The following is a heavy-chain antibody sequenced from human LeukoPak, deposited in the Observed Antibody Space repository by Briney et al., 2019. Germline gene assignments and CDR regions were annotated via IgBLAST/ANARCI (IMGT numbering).Heavy chain of an antibody. D-gene: IGHD1-26*01. CDR2: INHSGST. CDR3: ARDHPNTGSDGWFDP. Sequence: SETLSLTCAVYGGSFSGYYWSWIRQPPGKGLEWIGEINHSGSTNYNPSLKSRVTISVDTSKNQFSLKLSSVTAADTAVYYCARDHPNTGSDGWFDPWGQGTLVTVSS. CDR1: GGSFSGYY. J-gene: IGHJ5*02. V-gene: IGHV4-34*01.